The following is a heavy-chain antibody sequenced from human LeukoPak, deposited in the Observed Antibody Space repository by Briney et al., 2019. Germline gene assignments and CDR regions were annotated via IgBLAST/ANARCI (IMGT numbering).Heavy chain of an antibody. J-gene: IGHJ6*02. CDR1: GYSLTSYW. CDR2: IYPGDSDT. Sequence: GESLKISCKGSGYSLTSYWIGWVRQMPGKGLEWMGIIYPGDSDTRYSPSFQGQVTISADKSISTAYLQWSSLKASDTAMYYCARSGGSSSDYYYYYGMDVWGQGTTVTVSS. CDR3: ARSGGSSSDYYYYYGMDV. D-gene: IGHD6-13*01. V-gene: IGHV5-51*01.